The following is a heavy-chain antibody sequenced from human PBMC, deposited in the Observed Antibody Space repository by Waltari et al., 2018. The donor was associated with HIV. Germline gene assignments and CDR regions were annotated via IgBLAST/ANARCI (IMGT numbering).Heavy chain of an antibody. Sequence: QLQLQESGPGLVKPSETLSLTCTVSGGSISSSSYYWGWIRQPPGKGLEWIGSISYSGSTYYNPSLKSRVTISVDTSKNQFSLKLSSVTAADTAVYYCASDIAAAGTVYFQHWGQGTLVTVSS. CDR3: ASDIAAAGTVYFQH. D-gene: IGHD6-13*01. CDR1: GGSISSSSYY. J-gene: IGHJ1*01. V-gene: IGHV4-39*01. CDR2: ISYSGST.